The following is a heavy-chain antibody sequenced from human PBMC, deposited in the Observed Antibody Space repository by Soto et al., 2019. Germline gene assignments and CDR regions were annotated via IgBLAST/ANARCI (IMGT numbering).Heavy chain of an antibody. CDR2: ISGSGGST. Sequence: PGESLKISCAASGFTFSSYAISWVRQAPGKGLEWVSGISGSGGSTYYADSVKGRFTISRDNSKNTLYLQMNSLRAEDTAVYYCAKTFSSRPVDPFDYWGQGTLVTVSS. J-gene: IGHJ4*02. D-gene: IGHD6-13*01. V-gene: IGHV3-23*01. CDR1: GFTFSSYA. CDR3: AKTFSSRPVDPFDY.